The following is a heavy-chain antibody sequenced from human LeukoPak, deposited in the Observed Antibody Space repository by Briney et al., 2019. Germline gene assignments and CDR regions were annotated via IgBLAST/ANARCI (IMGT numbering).Heavy chain of an antibody. CDR3: ARDLDYYDRSGYYFDY. CDR2: ISGSGGST. J-gene: IGHJ4*02. CDR1: GFTFSSYA. Sequence: HPGRSLRLSCAASGFTFSSYAMSWVRQAPGKGLEWVSAISGSGGSTYYADSVKGRFTISRDSSKNTLYLQMNSLRAEDTAVYFCARDLDYYDRSGYYFDYWGQGTLVTVSS. D-gene: IGHD3-22*01. V-gene: IGHV3-23*01.